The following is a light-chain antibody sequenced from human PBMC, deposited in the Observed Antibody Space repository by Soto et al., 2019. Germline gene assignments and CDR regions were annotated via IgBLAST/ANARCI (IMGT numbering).Light chain of an antibody. Sequence: SVLTQPPSVSTAPGQKVTISCSGSSSNIGNNYVSWYQQLPGTAPKLLIYENNKRPSGIPDRFSGSKSGTSATLGITGLQTGDEADYYCGAWDSSLSAGYVFGTGTKVT. CDR2: ENN. CDR1: SSNIGNNY. CDR3: GAWDSSLSAGYV. V-gene: IGLV1-51*02. J-gene: IGLJ1*01.